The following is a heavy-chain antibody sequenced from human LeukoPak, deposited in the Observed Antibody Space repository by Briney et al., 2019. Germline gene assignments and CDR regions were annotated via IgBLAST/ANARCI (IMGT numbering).Heavy chain of an antibody. Sequence: GGSLRLSCAASGFTFSAYWMSWVRQAPGMGLEWVANIRPDGSEKYYVDSVKGRFTISRDNAKNSLYLQMNSLRAEDTAVYYCARDGGSAMPFDYWGQGTLVTVSS. J-gene: IGHJ4*02. CDR2: IRPDGSEK. D-gene: IGHD2-2*01. CDR3: ARDGGSAMPFDY. CDR1: GFTFSAYW. V-gene: IGHV3-7*01.